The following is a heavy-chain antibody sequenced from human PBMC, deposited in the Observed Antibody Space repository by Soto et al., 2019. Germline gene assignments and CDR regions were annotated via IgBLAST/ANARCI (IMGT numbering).Heavy chain of an antibody. CDR3: ASDPLNLHDDGERGDPDY. V-gene: IGHV3-11*05. D-gene: IGHD4-17*01. J-gene: IGHJ4*02. CDR2: ISSSSSYT. CDR1: GFTFSDYY. Sequence: QVQLVESGGGLVKPGGSLRLSCAASGFTFSDYYMSWIRQAPGKGLEWVSYISSSSSYTKYADSVKGRFTISRDNAKNSLYLKMNSLRAEYTAVDYCASDPLNLHDDGERGDPDYWGQGSLVTVSS.